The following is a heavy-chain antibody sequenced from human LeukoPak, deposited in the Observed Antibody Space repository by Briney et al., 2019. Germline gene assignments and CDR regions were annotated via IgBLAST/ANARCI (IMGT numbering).Heavy chain of an antibody. D-gene: IGHD3-16*02. Sequence: SETLSLTCTVSGDSITSGTYYWTWIRQPAGKGLEWIGRIYTSGSTNYKPSLKSRVTISVDTSKNQFSLKLSSVTAADTAVYYCARVQVWGSYQDISGVGGYYFDYWGQGTLVTVSS. CDR3: ARVQVWGSYQDISGVGGYYFDY. CDR1: GDSITSGTYY. J-gene: IGHJ4*02. CDR2: IYTSGST. V-gene: IGHV4-61*02.